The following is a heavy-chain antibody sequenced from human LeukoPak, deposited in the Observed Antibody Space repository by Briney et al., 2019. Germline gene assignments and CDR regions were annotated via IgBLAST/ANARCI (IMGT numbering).Heavy chain of an antibody. CDR3: AKDYSGSWYYFDY. CDR1: KFTFSNYA. V-gene: IGHV3-23*01. CDR2: ISSSGGSI. D-gene: IGHD6-13*01. Sequence: GGSLRLSXAGSKFTFSNYAMTWVRQAPGKGLEWVSTISSSGGSIFYSDSVKGRFTISRDNSRNTVYLQMNSLRAEDTAIHYCAKDYSGSWYYFDYWGQGTLVTVSS. J-gene: IGHJ4*02.